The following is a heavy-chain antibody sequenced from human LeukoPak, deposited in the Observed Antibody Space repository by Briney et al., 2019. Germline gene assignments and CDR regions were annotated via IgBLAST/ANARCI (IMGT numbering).Heavy chain of an antibody. Sequence: GGSLRLSCAASGFTFRDYTLNWVRQAPGKGLEWVSSISSDSTYIFYADSLKGRFTISRDDAKSSLYLQVNSLRAEDTAVYYCARDLCSSSTCYVDSWGQGTLVTVSS. CDR3: ARDLCSSSTCYVDS. CDR1: GFTFRDYT. CDR2: ISSDSTYI. J-gene: IGHJ4*02. V-gene: IGHV3-21*01. D-gene: IGHD2-2*01.